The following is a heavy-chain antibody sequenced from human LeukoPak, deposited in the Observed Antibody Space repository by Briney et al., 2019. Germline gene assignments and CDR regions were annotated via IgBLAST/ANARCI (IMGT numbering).Heavy chain of an antibody. V-gene: IGHV4-39*07. CDR3: ARSLTYYDILTGYFP. CDR1: GGSISSSSYY. J-gene: IGHJ5*02. Sequence: SETLSLTCTVSGGSISSSSYYWGWVRQPPRKGLEWIGSIYYSGSTYYNPSLKSRVTISVDTSKNQFSLKLSSVTAADTAVYYCARSLTYYDILTGYFPWGQGTLVTVSS. D-gene: IGHD3-9*01. CDR2: IYYSGST.